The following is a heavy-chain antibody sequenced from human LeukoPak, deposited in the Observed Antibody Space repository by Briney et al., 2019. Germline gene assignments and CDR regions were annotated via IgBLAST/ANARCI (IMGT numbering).Heavy chain of an antibody. D-gene: IGHD3-10*01. Sequence: SETLSLTCTVSGGSISSYYWSWIRQPPGKGLEWIGYIYYSGSTNYNPSLKSRVTISVDTSKNQFSLKLSSVTAADTAVYYCVRDDAFVRGPIARNWFDPWGQGVLVTVSS. CDR3: VRDDAFVRGPIARNWFDP. CDR1: GGSISSYY. CDR2: IYYSGST. V-gene: IGHV4-59*12. J-gene: IGHJ5*02.